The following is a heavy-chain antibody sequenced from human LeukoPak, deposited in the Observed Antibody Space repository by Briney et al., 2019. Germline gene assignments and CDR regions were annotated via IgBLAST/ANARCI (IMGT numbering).Heavy chain of an antibody. J-gene: IGHJ4*02. CDR3: ARALFPSDSSSWGDY. D-gene: IGHD6-13*01. Sequence: QPGGSLRLSCAASGFTVSSNYMSWVRQAPGKGLEWVSVIYSGGSTYYADSVEGRFTISRDNSKNTLYLQMNSLRAEDTAVYYCARALFPSDSSSWGDYWGQGTLVTVSS. CDR1: GFTVSSNY. CDR2: IYSGGST. V-gene: IGHV3-53*01.